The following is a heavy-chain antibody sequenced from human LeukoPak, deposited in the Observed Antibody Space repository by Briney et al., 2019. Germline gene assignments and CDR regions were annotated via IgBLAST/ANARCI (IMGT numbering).Heavy chain of an antibody. D-gene: IGHD6-6*01. Sequence: PGGSLRLSCAASGFTFSSYAMHWVRQAPGKGLEWVAVISYDGSNKYYADSVKGRFTISRDNSTNTLYLQMNNLRAEDTAVYYCARAMGRSLSSSPDYWGQGTLVTVSS. CDR3: ARAMGRSLSSSPDY. V-gene: IGHV3-30-3*01. CDR2: ISYDGSNK. J-gene: IGHJ4*02. CDR1: GFTFSSYA.